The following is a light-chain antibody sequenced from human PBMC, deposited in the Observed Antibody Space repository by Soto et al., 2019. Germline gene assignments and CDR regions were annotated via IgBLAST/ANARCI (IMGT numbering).Light chain of an antibody. CDR3: SSYSGTNNFGV. CDR2: EVN. CDR1: NSDIGGYIY. Sequence: QSVLTQPPSASGSPGQSVTISCTGTNSDIGGYIYVSWYRQYPGAAPKLLIYEVNKRSSGVPDRFSGSKSGNTASLTVSGLQADDEAHYYCSSYSGTNNFGVFGTGTKVTVL. V-gene: IGLV2-8*01. J-gene: IGLJ1*01.